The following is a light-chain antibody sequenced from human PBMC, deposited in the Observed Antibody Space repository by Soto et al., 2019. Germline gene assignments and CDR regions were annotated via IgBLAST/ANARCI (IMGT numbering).Light chain of an antibody. J-gene: IGKJ1*01. CDR1: QSVNSN. V-gene: IGKV3-15*01. CDR2: GAS. Sequence: DIVMTQSPATLSVSPGERGTLSCRASQSVNSNLAWYQQKPGQAPRLLIYGASTRATNIPARFSGSGSGTEFTLTISSLQSEDFAVYYCQQYNNWPRTFGQGTKVDIK. CDR3: QQYNNWPRT.